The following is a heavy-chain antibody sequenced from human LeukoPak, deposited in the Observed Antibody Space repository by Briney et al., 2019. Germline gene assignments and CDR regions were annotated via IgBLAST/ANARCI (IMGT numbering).Heavy chain of an antibody. CDR1: GFTFSSDS. CDR3: ANSIAARSFDY. Sequence: GGSLRLSCAASGFTFSSDSMNWVRQAPGKGLEWISYISSSSSTVYYADSMKGRFTISRDNAGNSLYLQMNSLRAEDTAVYYCANSIAARSFDYWGQGTLVTVSS. CDR2: ISSSSSTV. V-gene: IGHV3-48*04. D-gene: IGHD6-6*01. J-gene: IGHJ4*02.